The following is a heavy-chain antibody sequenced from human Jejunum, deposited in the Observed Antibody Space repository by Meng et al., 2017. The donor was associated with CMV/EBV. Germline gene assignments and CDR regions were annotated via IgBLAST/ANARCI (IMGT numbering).Heavy chain of an antibody. CDR1: GFPFSDYS. D-gene: IGHD6-13*01. J-gene: IGHJ4*02. Sequence: CAASGFPFSDYSMNWVRQAPGKGLEWVSSISDRGGYIYYADSVRGRFTISRDKSKNTLDLQMNSLRAEDMAVYYCAYSSSWAHFDYWGQGTLVTVSS. CDR2: ISDRGGYI. CDR3: AYSSSWAHFDY. V-gene: IGHV3-21*04.